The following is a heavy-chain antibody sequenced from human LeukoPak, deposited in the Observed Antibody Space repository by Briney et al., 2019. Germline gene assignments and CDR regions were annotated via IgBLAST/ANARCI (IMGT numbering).Heavy chain of an antibody. J-gene: IGHJ4*02. Sequence: SETLSLTCIVSGGSISSYYWSWIRQPPGKGLEWIGYIYYSGSTNYNPSLKSRVTISVDTSKKQFSLKLSSVTAADTAVYYCARHPGGVDDSSGYFYNFDYWGQGTLVTVSS. CDR1: GGSISSYY. V-gene: IGHV4-59*08. D-gene: IGHD3-22*01. CDR2: IYYSGST. CDR3: ARHPGGVDDSSGYFYNFDY.